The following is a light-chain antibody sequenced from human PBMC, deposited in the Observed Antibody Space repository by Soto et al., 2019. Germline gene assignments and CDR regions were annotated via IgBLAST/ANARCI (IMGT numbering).Light chain of an antibody. CDR2: DAS. Sequence: DIPMTQSPSFLSASVGDRVTITCQASQDINNFLNWYQQKPGQAPSLLIYDASKLEVGVPSRFSGRGSGTDFTFTISSLQAEDIATYYCQQYNDLPLTFGGGTRVEIK. J-gene: IGKJ4*01. CDR1: QDINNF. CDR3: QQYNDLPLT. V-gene: IGKV1-33*01.